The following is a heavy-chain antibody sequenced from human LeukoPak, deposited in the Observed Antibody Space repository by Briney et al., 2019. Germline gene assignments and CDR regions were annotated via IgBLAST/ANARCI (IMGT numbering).Heavy chain of an antibody. J-gene: IGHJ6*02. D-gene: IGHD3-10*01. CDR2: IYTSGST. CDR1: GGSISSYY. CDR3: ARQVSARSYGMDV. Sequence: PSETLSLTCTVSGGSISSYYWSWIRQPAGKGLEWIGRIYTSGSTNYNASLKSRVSMSVDTSKNQFSLKLSSVTAADTAVYYCARQVSARSYGMDVWGQGTTVTVSS. V-gene: IGHV4-4*07.